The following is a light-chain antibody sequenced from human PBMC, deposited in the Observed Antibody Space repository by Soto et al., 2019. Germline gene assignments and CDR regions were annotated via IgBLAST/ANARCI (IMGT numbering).Light chain of an antibody. Sequence: DIQLTQSPSFLSASVGDRVTITCRASQGISHNLAWYQQKPGKAPNLLIYDVSTLQSGVPSRFSGSGFGTEFTLTISSLQPEDFATYYCQQLHDYPLTFGGGTKVEI. J-gene: IGKJ4*01. CDR3: QQLHDYPLT. CDR1: QGISHN. V-gene: IGKV1-9*01. CDR2: DVS.